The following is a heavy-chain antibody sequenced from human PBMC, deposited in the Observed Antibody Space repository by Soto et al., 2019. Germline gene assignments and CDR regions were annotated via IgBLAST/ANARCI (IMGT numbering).Heavy chain of an antibody. CDR2: IYSGGTT. D-gene: IGHD3-22*01. Sequence: GGSLRLSCAASGFTVNSNHMSWVRQAPGKGLEWVSIIYSGGTTYYADSVKGRFTISRDNSKNTLYLQMNSLRAEDTAVYYCAKLTAPYYDSSGWEGYWGQGTLVTVSS. CDR3: AKLTAPYYDSSGWEGY. V-gene: IGHV3-53*05. CDR1: GFTVNSNH. J-gene: IGHJ4*02.